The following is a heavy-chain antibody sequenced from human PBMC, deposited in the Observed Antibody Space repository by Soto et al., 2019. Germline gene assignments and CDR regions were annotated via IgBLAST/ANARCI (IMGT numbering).Heavy chain of an antibody. V-gene: IGHV1-3*01. CDR3: ARAGSDSGYDPTPRRYFHY. CDR1: GYTFTSYA. D-gene: IGHD5-12*01. Sequence: ASVKVSCKASGYTFTSYAMHWVRQAPGQRLEWMGWINAGNGNTKYSQKFQGRVTITRDTSASTAYMELSSLRSEDTAVYYCARAGSDSGYDPTPRRYFHYWCPGILVTVSS. J-gene: IGHJ1*01. CDR2: INAGNGNT.